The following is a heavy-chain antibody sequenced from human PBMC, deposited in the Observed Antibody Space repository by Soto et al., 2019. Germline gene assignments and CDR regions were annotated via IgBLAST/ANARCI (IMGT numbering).Heavy chain of an antibody. CDR2: ISGSGGST. J-gene: IGHJ4*02. V-gene: IGHV3-23*01. Sequence: PGGSLRLSCAASGFTFSSYAMSWVRQAPGKGLEWVSAISGSGGSTYYADSVKGRFTISRDNSKNTLYLQMNSLRAEDTAVYYCANYIVVVPAGLGYWGQGTLVTVSS. CDR1: GFTFSSYA. CDR3: ANYIVVVPAGLGY. D-gene: IGHD2-2*01.